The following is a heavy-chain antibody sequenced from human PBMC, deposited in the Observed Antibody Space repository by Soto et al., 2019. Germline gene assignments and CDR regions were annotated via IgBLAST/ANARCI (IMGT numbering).Heavy chain of an antibody. D-gene: IGHD2-8*01. V-gene: IGHV3-30*18. CDR2: ISYDGSNK. Sequence: VQLVESGGGVVQPGRSLRLSCAASGFTFSSYGMHWVRQAPGKGLEWVAVISYDGSNKYYADSVKGRFTISRDNSKNTLYLQMNSLRAEDTAVYYCAKARGVATEIDYWGQGTLVTVSS. J-gene: IGHJ4*02. CDR1: GFTFSSYG. CDR3: AKARGVATEIDY.